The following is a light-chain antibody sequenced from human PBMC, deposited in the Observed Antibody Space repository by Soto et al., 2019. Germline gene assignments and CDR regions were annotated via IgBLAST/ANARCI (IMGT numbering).Light chain of an antibody. CDR2: AAS. CDR3: QQYGSSPIT. J-gene: IGKJ5*01. Sequence: ETLMTQSPITLYLSPGERATLSCRASQSVTINLAWYHQKPGQAPRLLIYAASTRATGIPARFSGGGSGTEFTLTIRRLEPEDFAVYYCQQYGSSPITFGQGTRLGL. V-gene: IGKV3-20*01. CDR1: QSVTIN.